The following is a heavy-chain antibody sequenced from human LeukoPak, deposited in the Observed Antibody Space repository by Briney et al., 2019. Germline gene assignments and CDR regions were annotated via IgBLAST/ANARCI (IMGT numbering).Heavy chain of an antibody. Sequence: PGGSLRLSCAASGYTSSDHYMDWVRQAPGKGLEWVARIGKNTNGYTTEYAASVKGRFTISRDDSINSLFLQMNSLKAEDTAVYYCARGGVTTGKHYDMDVWGKGTTVTVSS. CDR2: IGKNTNGYTT. D-gene: IGHD4-11*01. V-gene: IGHV3-72*01. J-gene: IGHJ6*03. CDR3: ARGGVTTGKHYDMDV. CDR1: GYTSSDHY.